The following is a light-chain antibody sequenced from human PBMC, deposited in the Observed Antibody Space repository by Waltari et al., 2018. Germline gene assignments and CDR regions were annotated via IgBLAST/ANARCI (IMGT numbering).Light chain of an antibody. V-gene: IGLV2-14*01. CDR1: SSDVGGYNY. CDR2: DVS. J-gene: IGLJ3*02. CDR3: SSYTTSSTWV. Sequence: QSALTQPASVSGSPGQSITISCTGTSSDVGGYNYISWYQQHPGKAPKLMIYDVSKRPSGVFNRFSGSKSGNTASRTISGLQAEDEADYYCSSYTTSSTWVFGGGTKLTVL.